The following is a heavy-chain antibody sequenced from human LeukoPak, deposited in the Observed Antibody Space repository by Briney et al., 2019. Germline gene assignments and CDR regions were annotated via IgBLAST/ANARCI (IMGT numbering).Heavy chain of an antibody. CDR3: ATSRASSSSLGNWFDP. D-gene: IGHD6-13*01. V-gene: IGHV4-4*07. J-gene: IGHJ5*02. Sequence: PSETLSLTCTVSGGSISSYYWSWIRQPAGKGLEWIGRIYTSGSTNYNPSLKSRVTMSVDTSKNQFSLELSSVTAADTAVYYCATSRASSSSLGNWFDPWGQGTLVTVSS. CDR2: IYTSGST. CDR1: GGSISSYY.